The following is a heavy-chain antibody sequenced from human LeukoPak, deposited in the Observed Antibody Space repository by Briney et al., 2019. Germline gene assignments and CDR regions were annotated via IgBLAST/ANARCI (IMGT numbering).Heavy chain of an antibody. CDR3: ARSPSNTPAYYFDY. CDR2: IYYSGST. J-gene: IGHJ4*02. CDR1: GGSISSYY. D-gene: IGHD1/OR15-1a*01. Sequence: PSETLSLTCTVSGGSISSYYWSWIRQPPEKGLEWIGYIYYSGSTNYNPSLKSRVTISVDTSKNQFSLKLSSVTAADTAVYYCARSPSNTPAYYFDYWGQGTLVTVSS. V-gene: IGHV4-59*01.